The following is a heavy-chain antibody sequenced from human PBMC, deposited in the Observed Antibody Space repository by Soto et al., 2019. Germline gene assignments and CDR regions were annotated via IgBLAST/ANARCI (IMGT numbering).Heavy chain of an antibody. CDR3: ARAEMVEID. Sequence: EVQLVESGGGLVQPGGSLRLSCAVSGFTFSSYWMSWVRQAPGKGLEWVANIKQDGSEKHYVDSVKGRFTISRDNAKNSLYLQMNSRRAEDTAVYYCARAEMVEIDWGQGTLVTVSS. D-gene: IGHD2-15*01. CDR1: GFTFSSYW. CDR2: IKQDGSEK. J-gene: IGHJ4*02. V-gene: IGHV3-7*04.